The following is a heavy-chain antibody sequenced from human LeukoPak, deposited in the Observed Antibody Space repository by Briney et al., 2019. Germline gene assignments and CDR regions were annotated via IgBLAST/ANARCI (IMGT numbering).Heavy chain of an antibody. D-gene: IGHD2-15*01. J-gene: IGHJ4*02. CDR3: AKDLRYCSGARCYWPDGVFDY. V-gene: IGHV3-30*18. CDR2: ISYEGSNK. CDR1: GFSFNSHS. Sequence: GGSLRLSCAASGFSFNSHSVTWVRQAPGKGLEWVAVISYEGSNKYYADSVKGRFTISRVNSKNTLYLQMNSLRADDTAVYYCAKDLRYCSGARCYWPDGVFDYWGQGTLVTVSS.